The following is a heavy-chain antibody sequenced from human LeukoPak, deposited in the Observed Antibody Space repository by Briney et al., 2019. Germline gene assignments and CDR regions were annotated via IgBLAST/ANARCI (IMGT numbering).Heavy chain of an antibody. CDR1: GFTFSTYA. Sequence: EGSLRLSCAASGFTFSTYAMSWVRQAPGKGLEWVSTITSSGGSTDYADSVKGRFTMSRDNSKNTMTLQMNSLRAEDTAVYYCAKGGPTVLDAFDMWGQGTMVTVSS. CDR3: AKGGPTVLDAFDM. CDR2: ITSSGGST. D-gene: IGHD4-17*01. V-gene: IGHV3-23*01. J-gene: IGHJ3*02.